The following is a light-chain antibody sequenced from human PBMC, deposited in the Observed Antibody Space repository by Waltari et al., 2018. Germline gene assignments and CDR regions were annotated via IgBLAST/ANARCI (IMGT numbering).Light chain of an antibody. J-gene: IGLJ2*01. CDR1: NNDIGSYNL. Sequence: QSALTQPASVSGSPGQSITISCTGTNNDIGSYNLVSWYQQHPGTAPKVIIFEVNKRPSGVSYRCSGSKSGNTASLTVSGLHPEDEADYYCCSYAGTPRVVFGGGTKLTVL. CDR2: EVN. V-gene: IGLV2-23*02. CDR3: CSYAGTPRVV.